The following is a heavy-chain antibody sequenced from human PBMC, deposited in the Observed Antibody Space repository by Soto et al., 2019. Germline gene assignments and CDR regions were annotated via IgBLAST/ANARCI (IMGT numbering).Heavy chain of an antibody. CDR3: ARTTVTTDYYYYGMDV. CDR2: TYYRSKWYN. J-gene: IGHJ6*02. Sequence: SQTLSLTCAISGDSVSSNSAAWNWIRQSPSRGLEWLGRTYYRSKWYNDYAVSVKSRITINPDTSKNQFSLQLNSVTPEDTAVYYCARTTVTTDYYYYGMDVWGQGTTVTVSS. CDR1: GDSVSSNSAA. V-gene: IGHV6-1*01. D-gene: IGHD4-17*01.